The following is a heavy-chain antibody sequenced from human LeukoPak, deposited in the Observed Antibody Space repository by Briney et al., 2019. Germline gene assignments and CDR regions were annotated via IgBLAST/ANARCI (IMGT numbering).Heavy chain of an antibody. CDR2: TSTYNGNT. CDR1: GYTFTTYG. V-gene: IGHV1-18*01. CDR3: ARDWYYYDSSDYSHDAFDI. D-gene: IGHD3-22*01. J-gene: IGHJ3*02. Sequence: ASVKVSCKASGYTFTTYGISWVRQAPGQGLEWMGWTSTYNGNTKYAQKFQGRVTMTTDTSTSTAYMELRSLRSDDTAVYYCARDWYYYDSSDYSHDAFDIWGQGTMVTVSS.